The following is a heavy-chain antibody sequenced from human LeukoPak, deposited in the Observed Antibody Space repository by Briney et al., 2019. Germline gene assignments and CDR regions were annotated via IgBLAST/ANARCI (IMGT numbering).Heavy chain of an antibody. CDR1: GDSISSSY. J-gene: IGHJ4*02. V-gene: IGHV4-59*01. CDR2: IYYTGST. CDR3: AQGSSNWAKFDY. D-gene: IGHD4-11*01. Sequence: SETLSLTCTVSGDSISSSYWSWIRQPPGKGLEWIGFIYYTGSTNYNPSLKSRVTISVDTSKNQFSLKLSSVIAADTAVYYCAQGSSNWAKFDYWGQGTLVTVSS.